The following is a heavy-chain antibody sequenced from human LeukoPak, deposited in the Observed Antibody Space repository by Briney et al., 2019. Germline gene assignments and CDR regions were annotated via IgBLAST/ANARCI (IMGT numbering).Heavy chain of an antibody. D-gene: IGHD2-2*01. J-gene: IGHJ6*02. V-gene: IGHV3-7*03. CDR1: GFTFSSYW. Sequence: PGGSLRLSCAASGFTFSSYWMNWARQAPGKGLEWVASINHNGNVNDYVDSVKGRFTISRDNAKNSLYLQMNSLRVEDTALYYCAKDLSGQLPNYYYGMDVWGRGTTVTVSS. CDR2: INHNGNVN. CDR3: AKDLSGQLPNYYYGMDV.